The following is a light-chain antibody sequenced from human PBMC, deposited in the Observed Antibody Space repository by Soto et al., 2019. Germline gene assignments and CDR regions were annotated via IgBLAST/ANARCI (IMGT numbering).Light chain of an antibody. J-gene: IGKJ3*01. Sequence: DIQMTQSPSSLSASVGDRVTITCRASQTISRYLNWYQQKPGKAPKLLIFAASSLQSGVPSRFSVSGSGTEFPLAISSLQPEDFATYYCQQSYNTLAFGPGTKVDIK. V-gene: IGKV1-39*01. CDR3: QQSYNTLA. CDR1: QTISRY. CDR2: AAS.